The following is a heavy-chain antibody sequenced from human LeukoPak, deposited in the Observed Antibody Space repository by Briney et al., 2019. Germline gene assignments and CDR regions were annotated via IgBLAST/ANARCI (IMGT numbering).Heavy chain of an antibody. CDR1: GYTFTSYG. J-gene: IGHJ4*02. Sequence: ASVTVSCKASGYTFTSYGISWVRQAPGQGLEWMGWISAYNGNTNYAQKLQGRVTMTTDTSTSTAYMELRSLRSDDTAVYYCARDRHRDYGDYVVVYWGQGTLVTVSS. V-gene: IGHV1-18*01. CDR2: ISAYNGNT. D-gene: IGHD4-17*01. CDR3: ARDRHRDYGDYVVVY.